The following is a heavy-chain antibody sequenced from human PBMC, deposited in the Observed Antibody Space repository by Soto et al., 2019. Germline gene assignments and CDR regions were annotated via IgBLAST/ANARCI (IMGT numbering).Heavy chain of an antibody. CDR3: AKDPNGDYVGAFDS. J-gene: IGHJ4*02. D-gene: IGHD4-17*01. V-gene: IGHV3-23*01. Sequence: EVQLLESGGGLVQPGGSLRLSCAASGLSFSSYAMTWVRQAPGKGLEYVSSIKGNGAGTFYADSVKGRFTISRDNSKNTLYLQLNSLRVEDTATYFCAKDPNGDYVGAFDSWGQGSLVTVSS. CDR2: IKGNGAGT. CDR1: GLSFSSYA.